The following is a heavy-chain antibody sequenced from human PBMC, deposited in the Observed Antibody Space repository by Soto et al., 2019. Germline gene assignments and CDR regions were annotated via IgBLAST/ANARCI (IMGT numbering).Heavy chain of an antibody. J-gene: IGHJ4*02. CDR1: EGTFNSYA. V-gene: IGHV1-69*01. Sequence: QAQVVQSGAEVRKPGSLVKLSCKASEGTFNSYAIAWVRQAPGQGLEWMGGIIPYYNTLNYAQKFQDRVTITADDSTNTVYMELSSLRSDDTAVYFCASGASRWYPYFFDSWAQGTLVTVSS. D-gene: IGHD6-13*01. CDR2: IIPYYNTL. CDR3: ASGASRWYPYFFDS.